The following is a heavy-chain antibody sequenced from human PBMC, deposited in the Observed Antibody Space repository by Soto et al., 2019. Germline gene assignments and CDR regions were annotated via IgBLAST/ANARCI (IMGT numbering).Heavy chain of an antibody. V-gene: IGHV3-30-3*01. CDR1: GFTFSSYA. D-gene: IGHD1-26*01. CDR3: ARLSGSYPDADFDY. CDR2: ISYDGSNK. J-gene: IGHJ4*02. Sequence: QVQLVESGGGVVQPGRSLRLSCAASGFTFSSYAMHWVRQAPGKGLEWVAVISYDGSNKYYADSVKGRFTISRDNSKNTLYLQMNSLRAEDTAVYYCARLSGSYPDADFDYWGQGTLVTVSS.